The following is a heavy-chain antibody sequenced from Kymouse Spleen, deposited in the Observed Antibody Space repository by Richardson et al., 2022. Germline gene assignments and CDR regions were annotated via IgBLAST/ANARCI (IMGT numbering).Heavy chain of an antibody. Sequence: QVQLVESGGGVVQPGRSLRLSCAASGFTFSSYGMHWVRQAPGKGLEWVAVIWYDGSNKYYADSVKGRFTISRDNSKNTLYLQMNSLRAEDTAVYYCAREGTTVTSFDYWGQGTLVTVSS. J-gene: IGHJ4*02. V-gene: IGHV3-33*01. CDR3: AREGTTVTSFDY. D-gene: IGHD4-17*01. CDR2: IWYDGSNK. CDR1: GFTFSSYG.